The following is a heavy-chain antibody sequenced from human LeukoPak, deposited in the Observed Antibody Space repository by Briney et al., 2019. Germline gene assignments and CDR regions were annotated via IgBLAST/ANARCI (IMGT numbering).Heavy chain of an antibody. V-gene: IGHV4-31*03. D-gene: IGHD3-22*01. Sequence: SETLSLTCTVSGGSISSGGYYWSWIRQHPGKGLEWIGYIYYSGSTYYNPSLKSRVTISVDTSKNQFSLKLSSVTAADTAVYYCASGKSGYSDYWGQGTLVTVSS. CDR3: ASGKSGYSDY. CDR2: IYYSGST. CDR1: GGSISSGGYY. J-gene: IGHJ4*02.